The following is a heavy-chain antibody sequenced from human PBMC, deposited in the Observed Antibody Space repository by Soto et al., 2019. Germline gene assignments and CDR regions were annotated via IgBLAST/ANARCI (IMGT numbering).Heavy chain of an antibody. Sequence: PSETLSLTCTVFGGSISHNSYYWGWIRQPPGKGLEWIGSIYYSGSTYYNPSLKSQVTVSVDTSKNQFSLKLSSATAADTAVYYCARHFSSGWVYHYGLDVWGQGTTVT. J-gene: IGHJ6*02. CDR2: IYYSGST. D-gene: IGHD6-19*01. CDR3: ARHFSSGWVYHYGLDV. CDR1: GGSISHNSYY. V-gene: IGHV4-39*01.